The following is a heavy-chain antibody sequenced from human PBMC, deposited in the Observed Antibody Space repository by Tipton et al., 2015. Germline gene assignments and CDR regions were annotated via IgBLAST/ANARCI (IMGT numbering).Heavy chain of an antibody. CDR2: ISGSGGST. Sequence: GSLRLSCAASGFTFNSYAMSWVRQAPGKGLEWVSAISGSGGSTYYADSVKGRFTISRDNSKNTLYLQMNSLRAEDTAVYYCAKEGSSWYYYYYGMDVWGQGTTVTVSS. D-gene: IGHD6-13*01. CDR1: GFTFNSYA. CDR3: AKEGSSWYYYYYGMDV. V-gene: IGHV3-23*01. J-gene: IGHJ6*02.